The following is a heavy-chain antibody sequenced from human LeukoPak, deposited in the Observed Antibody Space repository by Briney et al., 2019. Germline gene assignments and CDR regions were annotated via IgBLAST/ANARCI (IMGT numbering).Heavy chain of an antibody. CDR1: TFTFSSYA. V-gene: IGHV3-23*01. CDR3: AKRRIDCSSSSCLDY. Sequence: GGSLRLSCAASTFTFSSYAMSWVRQAPGKGLEWVSGISDSGGSTYYADSVKGRFTISRDNSKNTLYLQMNSLRAEDTAVYYCAKRRIDCSSSSCLDYWGQGTLVTVS. D-gene: IGHD2-2*01. J-gene: IGHJ4*02. CDR2: ISDSGGST.